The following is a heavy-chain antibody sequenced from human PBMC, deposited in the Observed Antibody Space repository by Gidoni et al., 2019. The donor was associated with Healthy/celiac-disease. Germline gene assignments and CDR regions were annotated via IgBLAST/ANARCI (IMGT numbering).Heavy chain of an antibody. Sequence: QVQLVQSGAEVKKPGASVKVFCKASGYTFTSYYLHWVRQAPGQGLEWMGIINPSGGSTSYAQKFRGRVTMTRDTSTSTGYMELSSLRSEDTAVYYCARGARLRWLDGAFDIWGQGTMVTVSS. CDR2: INPSGGST. CDR1: GYTFTSYY. V-gene: IGHV1-46*03. J-gene: IGHJ3*02. CDR3: ARGARLRWLDGAFDI. D-gene: IGHD4-17*01.